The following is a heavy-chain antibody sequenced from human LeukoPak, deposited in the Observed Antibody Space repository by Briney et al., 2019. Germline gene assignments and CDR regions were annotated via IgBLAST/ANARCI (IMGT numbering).Heavy chain of an antibody. V-gene: IGHV3-30*18. CDR2: ISYDESNK. D-gene: IGHD6-13*01. Sequence: PGRSLRISCAASGFTFSGFGMHWVRQAPGKGLEWVAVISYDESNKYYADSVKGRFTISRDNSKNTVFLQMNSLRAEDTAVYYCAKDRSIAAGGTVSEIDNWGQGTLVTVSS. CDR1: GFTFSGFG. CDR3: AKDRSIAAGGTVSEIDN. J-gene: IGHJ4*02.